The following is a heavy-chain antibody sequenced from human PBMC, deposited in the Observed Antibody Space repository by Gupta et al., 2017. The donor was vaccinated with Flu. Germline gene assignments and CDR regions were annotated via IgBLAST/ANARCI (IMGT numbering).Heavy chain of an antibody. CDR1: EGPISSGGYN. D-gene: IGHD6-19*01. Sequence: QLQLQESGPGLVTPAQTLSLTCTSTEGPISSGGYNWWGIGQPAGKGLGWIGRIYTSGSTNYNPSLKSRVTISVDTSKNQFSLKLSSVTAADTAVYYCARDSSSGWYGYYYYGMDVWGQGTTVTVSS. CDR2: IYTSGST. V-gene: IGHV4-61*02. CDR3: ARDSSSGWYGYYYYGMDV. J-gene: IGHJ6*02.